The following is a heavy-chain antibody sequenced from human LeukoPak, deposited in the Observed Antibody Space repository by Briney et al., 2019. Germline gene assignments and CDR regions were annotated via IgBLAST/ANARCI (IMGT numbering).Heavy chain of an antibody. CDR3: ARRYCSGGGCLGYFDY. V-gene: IGHV1-2*02. D-gene: IGHD2-15*01. CDR1: EYTFTAYY. CDR2: INPNTGGT. J-gene: IGHJ4*02. Sequence: ASVKVSCTASEYTFTAYYMHRVRQAPGQGLEWMGWINPNTGGTNYAQKFQGRVTMTRDTSIRTAYMELSRLRSDDTAVYYCARRYCSGGGCLGYFDYWGQGSLVTVSS.